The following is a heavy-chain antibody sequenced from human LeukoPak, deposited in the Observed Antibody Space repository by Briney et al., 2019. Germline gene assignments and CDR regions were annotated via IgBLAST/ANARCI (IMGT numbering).Heavy chain of an antibody. CDR1: GGSISSSSYY. D-gene: IGHD4-17*01. J-gene: IGHJ4*02. CDR2: IYYSVST. Sequence: PSETLSLTCTVSGGSISSSSYYWGWIRQPPGKGLEWIGSIYYSVSTYYNPSLKSRVTISVDTSKNQFSLKLSSVTTADTAVYYCARVPTVTFFDYWGQGTLVTVSS. V-gene: IGHV4-39*07. CDR3: ARVPTVTFFDY.